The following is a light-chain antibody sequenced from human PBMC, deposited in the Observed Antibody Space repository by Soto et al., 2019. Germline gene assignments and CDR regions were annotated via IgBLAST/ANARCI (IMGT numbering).Light chain of an antibody. CDR2: EVT. CDR3: NSYTGGYPPSV. Sequence: QSVLTQPPSASGSPGQSVTISCTGTSSDVGGYDYVSWYQQHPGKAPKLMIYEVTIRPSGVSDRFSGSKSGNTASLTVSGLQAEDDVDYYCNSYTGGYPPSVFGTGPKVAVL. CDR1: SSDVGGYDY. V-gene: IGLV2-8*01. J-gene: IGLJ1*01.